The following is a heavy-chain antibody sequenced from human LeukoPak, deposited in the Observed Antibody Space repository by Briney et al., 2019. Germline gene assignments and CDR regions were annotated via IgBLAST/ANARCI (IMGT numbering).Heavy chain of an antibody. CDR1: GFTFDDYA. Sequence: GRSLRLSCAASGFTFDDYAMHWGRQAPGKGLEWVSGISWNSGSIGYADSVKGRFAISRDNAKSTLYLQMNSLRADDMALYYCTRASGYSSGAVDYWGQGTLVTVSS. CDR2: ISWNSGSI. J-gene: IGHJ4*02. CDR3: TRASGYSSGAVDY. D-gene: IGHD5-18*01. V-gene: IGHV3-9*03.